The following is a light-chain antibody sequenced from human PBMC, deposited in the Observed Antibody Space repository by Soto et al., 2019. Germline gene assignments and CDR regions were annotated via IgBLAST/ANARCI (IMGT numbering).Light chain of an antibody. J-gene: IGLJ1*01. CDR2: DVY. CDR1: SIGGFNY. CDR3: CSYAGMYTYF. V-gene: IGLV2-11*01. Sequence: QSALTQPRSVSGSPGQSVTISCTGSSIGGFNYVSWYQQHPGKAPRVMIYDVYKRPSGVPDRFSGSKSGNTASLTISGLQADDEADYYCCSYAGMYTYFFGGGTKLTVL.